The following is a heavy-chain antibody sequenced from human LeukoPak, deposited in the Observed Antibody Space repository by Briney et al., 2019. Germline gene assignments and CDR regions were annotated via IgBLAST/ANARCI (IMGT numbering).Heavy chain of an antibody. Sequence: PSETLSLTCTVSGGSISSGDYYWSWIRQPPGKGLEWIGYIYYSGSTNYNPSLKSRVTISVDTSKNQFSLKLSSVTAADTAVYYCARDSVEMATIPVHYFDYWGQGTLVTVSS. D-gene: IGHD5-24*01. CDR1: GGSISSGDYY. V-gene: IGHV4-61*08. CDR3: ARDSVEMATIPVHYFDY. J-gene: IGHJ4*02. CDR2: IYYSGST.